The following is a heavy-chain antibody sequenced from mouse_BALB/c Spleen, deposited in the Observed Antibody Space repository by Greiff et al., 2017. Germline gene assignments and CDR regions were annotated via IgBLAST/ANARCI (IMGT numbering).Heavy chain of an antibody. V-gene: IGHV1-7*01. D-gene: IGHD2-14*01. CDR3: ARNYRYDGDYFDY. CDR2: INPSTGYT. CDR1: GYTFTSYW. Sequence: QVHVKQSGAELAKPGASVKMSCKASGYTFTSYWMHWVKQRPGQGLEWIGYINPSTGYTEYNQKFKDKATLTADKSSSTAYMQLSSLTSEDSAVYYCARNYRYDGDYFDYWGQGTTLTVSS. J-gene: IGHJ2*01.